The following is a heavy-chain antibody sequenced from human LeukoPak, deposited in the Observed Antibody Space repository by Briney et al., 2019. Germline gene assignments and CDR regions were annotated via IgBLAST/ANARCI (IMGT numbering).Heavy chain of an antibody. J-gene: IGHJ3*02. CDR3: ARDLCTGTSCLDAFDI. Sequence: SETLSLTCAVYGGSFSGYYWSWIRQPPGKGLEWIGEINHSRSTNYNPSLKSRVTISVDTSKNHFSLQLNSVSPEDTAVYSCARDLCTGTSCLDAFDIWGQGTMVTVSS. CDR1: GGSFSGYY. V-gene: IGHV4-34*01. CDR2: INHSRST. D-gene: IGHD2-2*01.